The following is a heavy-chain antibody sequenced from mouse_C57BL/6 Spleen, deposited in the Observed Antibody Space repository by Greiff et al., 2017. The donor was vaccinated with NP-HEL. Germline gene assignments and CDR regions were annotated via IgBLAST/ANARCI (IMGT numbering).Heavy chain of an antibody. J-gene: IGHJ3*01. V-gene: IGHV3-6*01. D-gene: IGHD1-1*02. Sequence: EVKLVESGPGLVKPSQSLSLTCSVTGYSITSGYYWNWIRQFPGNKLEWMGYISYDGSNNYNPSLKNRISITRDTSKNQFFLKLNSVTTEDTATYYCARDKGGSYGFAYWGQGTLVTVSA. CDR2: ISYDGSN. CDR3: ARDKGGSYGFAY. CDR1: GYSITSGYY.